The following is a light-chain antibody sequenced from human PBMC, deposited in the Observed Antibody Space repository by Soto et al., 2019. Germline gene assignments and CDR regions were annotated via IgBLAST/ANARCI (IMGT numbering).Light chain of an antibody. V-gene: IGKV1-12*01. CDR1: QGMSSW. Sequence: DIQMTQSPSSVSAFVGDRVTITCRASQGMSSWLAWYQQKPGEAPKLLIYAASSLQSGVPSRFSGSGSGTDFTLTISSLQPEDFATYYCQQANSFPRTFGQGTKVEIK. CDR3: QQANSFPRT. J-gene: IGKJ1*01. CDR2: AAS.